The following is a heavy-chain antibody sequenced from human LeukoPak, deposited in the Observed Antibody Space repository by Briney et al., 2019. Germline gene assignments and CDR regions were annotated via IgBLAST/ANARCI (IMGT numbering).Heavy chain of an antibody. CDR1: GFTFSSYA. CDR2: ISGSGGST. Sequence: GGSLRLSCAASGFTFSSYAMSWVRQAPGKGLEWVSAISGSGGSTYYADSVKGRFTISRDDSKNTLYLQMNSLRAEDTAVYYCAKASIVGVMGDDYWGQGTLVTVSS. V-gene: IGHV3-23*01. J-gene: IGHJ4*02. CDR3: AKASIVGVMGDDY. D-gene: IGHD1-26*01.